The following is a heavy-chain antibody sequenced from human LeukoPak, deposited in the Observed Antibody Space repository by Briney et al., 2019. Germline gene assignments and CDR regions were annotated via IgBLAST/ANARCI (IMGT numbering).Heavy chain of an antibody. V-gene: IGHV4-34*01. CDR2: VNHSGST. J-gene: IGHJ5*02. D-gene: IGHD2-21*01. Sequence: TSETLSLTCAVYGGSFSGYYWSWIRQPPGKGLEWIGEVNHSGSTNYNPSLKGRVTISVDTSKNQFSLKLSSVTAADTAVYYCARARAYCGGDCSLTPWFDPWGQGTLVTVSS. CDR3: ARARAYCGGDCSLTPWFDP. CDR1: GGSFSGYY.